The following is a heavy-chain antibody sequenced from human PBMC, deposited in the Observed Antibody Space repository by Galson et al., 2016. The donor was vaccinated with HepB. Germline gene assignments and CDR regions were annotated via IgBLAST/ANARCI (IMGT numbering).Heavy chain of an antibody. CDR2: VSSSGDST. CDR3: ARGLTVVAPIKRAYLDL. Sequence: SLRLSCAASGFTFSSYAMNWVRQAPGKGLEWVSGVSSSGDSTYYADSVQGRLTISRDNSEHTLYLQMNSLRAEDTAVYYCARGLTVVAPIKRAYLDLWGRGTLVSVSS. J-gene: IGHJ2*01. CDR1: GFTFSSYA. D-gene: IGHD4-23*01. V-gene: IGHV3-23*01.